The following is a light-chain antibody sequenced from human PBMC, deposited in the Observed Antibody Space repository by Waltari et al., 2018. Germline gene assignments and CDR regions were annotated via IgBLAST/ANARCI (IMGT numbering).Light chain of an antibody. CDR2: ENN. V-gene: IGLV6-57*02. CDR1: GGRIASNF. CDR3: QSYDHAFPVV. J-gene: IGLJ3*02. Sequence: TQPHSVSGSPGETVIISCTGSGGRIASNFVQWYQQRPGRAPAAVIYENNQRPSGVPDRFSGSIDVSSNSASLTISGLQSEDEADYYCQSYDHAFPVVFGGGTKLTVL.